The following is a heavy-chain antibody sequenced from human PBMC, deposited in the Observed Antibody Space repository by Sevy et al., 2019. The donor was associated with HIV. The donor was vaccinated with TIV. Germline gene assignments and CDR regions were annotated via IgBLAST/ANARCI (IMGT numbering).Heavy chain of an antibody. CDR1: GGSVSSGSYY. Sequence: SETLSLTCTVSGGSVSSGSYYWSWIRQPPGKGLEWIGYIYYSGSTNYNPYLKSRVTISVDTSKNQFSLKLSSVTAADTAVYYCARGNWNYVPYFDYWGQGTLVTVSS. CDR2: IYYSGST. V-gene: IGHV4-61*01. D-gene: IGHD1-7*01. J-gene: IGHJ4*02. CDR3: ARGNWNYVPYFDY.